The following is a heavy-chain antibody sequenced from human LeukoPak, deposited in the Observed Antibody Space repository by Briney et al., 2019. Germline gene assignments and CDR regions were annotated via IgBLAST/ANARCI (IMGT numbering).Heavy chain of an antibody. CDR2: IKEDGSEK. J-gene: IGHJ4*02. CDR3: VREYSGYAFDY. D-gene: IGHD5-12*01. CDR1: GFTFSSYW. V-gene: IGHV3-7*04. Sequence: GGSLRLSCEASGFTFSSYWMSWVRQAPGKGLEWVAKIKEDGSEKYYVDSVKGRFTISRDNAKKSLYLQMNSLRAEDTAVYYCVREYSGYAFDYWGQGTLVTVSS.